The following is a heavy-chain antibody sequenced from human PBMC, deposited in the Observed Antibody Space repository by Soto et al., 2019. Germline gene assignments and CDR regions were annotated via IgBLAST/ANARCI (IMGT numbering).Heavy chain of an antibody. CDR2: IIPIFGTA. CDR1: GGTFSSYA. J-gene: IGHJ3*02. V-gene: IGHV1-69*01. CDR3: ARSRVTYYYDRRAFDI. D-gene: IGHD3-22*01. Sequence: QVQLVQSGAEVKKPGSSVKVSCKASGGTFSSYAISWVRQAPGQGLEWMGGIIPIFGTANYAQKFQGRVTITADESTSTAYMELSSLRSEDTDVYYCARSRVTYYYDRRAFDIWGQGTMVTVSS.